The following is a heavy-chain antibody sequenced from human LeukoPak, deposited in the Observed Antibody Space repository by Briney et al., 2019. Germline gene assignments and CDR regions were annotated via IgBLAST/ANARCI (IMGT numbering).Heavy chain of an antibody. CDR1: GYTFTSYG. CDR2: ISAYNGNT. D-gene: IGHD2-15*01. J-gene: IGHJ1*01. V-gene: IGHV1-18*01. CDR3: ARLGRYCSGGSCYEYFQH. Sequence: ASVKVSCKASGYTFTSYGISWVRQAAGQGLEWMGWISAYNGNTNYAQKLQGRVTMTTDTSTSTAYIELRSLRSDDTAVYYCARLGRYCSGGSCYEYFQHWGQGTLVTVSS.